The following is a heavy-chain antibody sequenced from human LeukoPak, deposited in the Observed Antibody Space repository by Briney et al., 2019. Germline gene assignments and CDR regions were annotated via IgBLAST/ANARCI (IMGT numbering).Heavy chain of an antibody. D-gene: IGHD4-17*01. CDR2: ISSSSSYI. Sequence: PGGSLRLSCAASGFTFSSYSMNWVRQAPGKGLEWVSSISSSSSYIYYADSVKGRFTISRDNAKNSLYLQMNSLRPEDTAVYYCAKPSTSVTTGYFDFWGQGTLVTVSS. CDR1: GFTFSSYS. V-gene: IGHV3-21*01. CDR3: AKPSTSVTTGYFDF. J-gene: IGHJ4*02.